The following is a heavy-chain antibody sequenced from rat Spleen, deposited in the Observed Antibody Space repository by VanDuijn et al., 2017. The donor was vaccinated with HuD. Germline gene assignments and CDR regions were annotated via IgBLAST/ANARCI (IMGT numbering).Heavy chain of an antibody. J-gene: IGHJ1*01. Sequence: EVQLVESGGGLVQPGRSMKLSCAASGFTFSNYGMAWVRQAPKKGLEWVAYISYDGGSTYYRDSVKGRFTISRDNAISTLFLQMDRLRSEDTATYYCAIHALITTVVHWYFDFWGPGTMVTVSS. V-gene: IGHV5-25*01. D-gene: IGHD1-1*01. CDR1: GFTFSNYG. CDR3: AIHALITTVVHWYFDF. CDR2: ISYDGGST.